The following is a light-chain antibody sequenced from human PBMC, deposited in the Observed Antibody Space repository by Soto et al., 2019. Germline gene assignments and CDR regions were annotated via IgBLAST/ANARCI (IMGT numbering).Light chain of an antibody. V-gene: IGKV3-20*01. CDR3: PLYGSKLP. CDR2: GKS. J-gene: IGKJ4*01. Sequence: EIVLPQSTALLPLSQGARATLPCRASQSISRTYLAWCTPKPGRAPRLLIYGKSSRATGIQDCFNGSGSGTEFPLAVRRLEPEEFAVYYCPLYGSKLPFGGGPKVDVK. CDR1: QSISRTY.